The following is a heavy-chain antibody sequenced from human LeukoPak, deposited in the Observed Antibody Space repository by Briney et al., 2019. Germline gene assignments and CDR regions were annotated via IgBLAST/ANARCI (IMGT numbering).Heavy chain of an antibody. Sequence: ASVKVSCKASGYTFTRYYMHWVRQAPGQALEWMGWINPKSGGTNYAQKFQGRVTMTRDTSISTAYMELSRLRSDDTAVYYCARDGRDSGMDVWGQGTTVTVSS. CDR3: ARDGRDSGMDV. CDR2: INPKSGGT. J-gene: IGHJ6*02. V-gene: IGHV1-2*02. D-gene: IGHD3/OR15-3a*01. CDR1: GYTFTRYY.